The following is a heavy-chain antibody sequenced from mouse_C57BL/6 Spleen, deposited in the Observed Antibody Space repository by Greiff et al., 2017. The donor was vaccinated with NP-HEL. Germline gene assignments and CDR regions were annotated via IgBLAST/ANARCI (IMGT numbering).Heavy chain of an antibody. CDR2: IWSGGST. Sequence: VKLVESGPGLVQPSQSLSITCTVSGFSLTSYGVHWVRQPPGKGLEWLGVIWSGGSTDYNAAFISRLSISKDNSKSQVFFKMNSLQADDTAIYYCAKNDDGYSAMDYWGQGTSVTVSS. D-gene: IGHD2-3*01. CDR1: GFSLTSYG. V-gene: IGHV2-4*01. CDR3: AKNDDGYSAMDY. J-gene: IGHJ4*01.